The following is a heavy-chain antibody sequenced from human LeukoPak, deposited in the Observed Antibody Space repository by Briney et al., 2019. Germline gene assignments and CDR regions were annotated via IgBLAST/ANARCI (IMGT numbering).Heavy chain of an antibody. Sequence: PSETLSLTCTVSGGSISSYYWSWIRQPPGKGLEWIGYIYYSGSTNYNPSLKSRVTISVDTSKNQFSLKLSSVTAADTAVYYCARLYIASFSPNHVWYFDYWGQGTLVTVSS. CDR2: IYYSGST. D-gene: IGHD6-13*01. V-gene: IGHV4-59*08. J-gene: IGHJ4*02. CDR3: ARLYIASFSPNHVWYFDY. CDR1: GGSISSYY.